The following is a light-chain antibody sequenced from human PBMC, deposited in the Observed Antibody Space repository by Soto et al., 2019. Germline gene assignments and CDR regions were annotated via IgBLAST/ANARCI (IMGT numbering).Light chain of an antibody. CDR3: SSYRVGGSYV. V-gene: IGLV2-14*03. J-gene: IGLJ1*01. Sequence: QSALTQSASVSGSPGQSITISCSGTSSDVGRHNAVSWYQQHPGKVPQLMIYNVNIRPSGISDRFSASKSGNMASLTISGLQAEDEADYYCSSYRVGGSYVFGTGTKVTVL. CDR2: NVN. CDR1: SSDVGRHNA.